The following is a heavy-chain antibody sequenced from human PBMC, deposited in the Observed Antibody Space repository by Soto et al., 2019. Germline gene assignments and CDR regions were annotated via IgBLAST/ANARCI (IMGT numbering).Heavy chain of an antibody. CDR3: ARAIFGVVLARYSMDV. J-gene: IGHJ6*02. Sequence: QVQLQESGPGLVKPSQTLALTCTVSGGSISNNDYYWSWIRQPPGKGLECIGYIFYSGSTYYNPSLESRITMSVDTSKNQFSLQLSSVTPADTAVYFCARAIFGVVLARYSMDVWGQGTTVTVSS. CDR1: GGSISNNDYY. D-gene: IGHD3-3*01. V-gene: IGHV4-30-4*01. CDR2: IFYSGST.